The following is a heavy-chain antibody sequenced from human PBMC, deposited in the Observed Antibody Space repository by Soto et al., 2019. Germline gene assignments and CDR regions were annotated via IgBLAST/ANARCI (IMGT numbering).Heavy chain of an antibody. CDR3: ARDLKDSYGMDV. V-gene: IGHV4-59*01. Sequence: QVQLQESGPGLVKPSETLSLTCTVSGGSISSYYWSWIRQPPGKGLEWIGYIYYSGSTNYNPSLKSRVTISVDTSKNPFSLTLSSVTAADAAVYYCARDLKDSYGMDVWGQGTTVTVSS. CDR1: GGSISSYY. CDR2: IYYSGST. J-gene: IGHJ6*02.